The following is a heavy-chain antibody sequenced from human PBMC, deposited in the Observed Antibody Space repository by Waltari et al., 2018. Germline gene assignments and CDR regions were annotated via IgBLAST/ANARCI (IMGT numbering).Heavy chain of an antibody. V-gene: IGHV3-21*01. CDR3: ARDESPIIAVAGTSDY. CDR2: ISSSSSYI. D-gene: IGHD6-19*01. Sequence: EVQLVESGGGLVKPGGSLRLSCAASVFTFSSYSMNWVRQAPGKGLEWVSSISSSSSYIYYADSVKGRFTISRDNAKNSLYLQMNSLRAEDTAVYYCARDESPIIAVAGTSDYWGQGTLVTVSS. CDR1: VFTFSSYS. J-gene: IGHJ4*02.